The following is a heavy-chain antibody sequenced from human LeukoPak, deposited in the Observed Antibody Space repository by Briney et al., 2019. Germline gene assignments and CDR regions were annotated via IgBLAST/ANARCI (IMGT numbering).Heavy chain of an antibody. CDR2: INPNSGGT. Sequence: ASVKVSCKASGYTFTVYYMHWVRQAPGQGLEWMGWINPNSGGTNYAQKFQGRVTMTRDTSISTAYMELSRLRSDDTAVYYCAGDWEGLGEYWYFDLWGRGTLVTVSS. J-gene: IGHJ2*01. D-gene: IGHD3-10*01. CDR3: AGDWEGLGEYWYFDL. CDR1: GYTFTVYY. V-gene: IGHV1-2*02.